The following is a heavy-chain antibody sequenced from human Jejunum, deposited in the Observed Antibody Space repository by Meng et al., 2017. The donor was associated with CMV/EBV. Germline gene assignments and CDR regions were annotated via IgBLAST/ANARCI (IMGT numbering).Heavy chain of an antibody. CDR1: GGPFHRYT. Sequence: NASGGPFHRYTFSWVRQAPGQGLEWLGGILPIFRTPKYAQNFQGRVTVSTDASAATAYMELSSLRSEDTAVYFCAGIPEANSGYFSIRGQGTLVTVSS. D-gene: IGHD3-22*01. J-gene: IGHJ1*01. CDR3: AGIPEANSGYFSI. V-gene: IGHV1-69*05. CDR2: ILPIFRTP.